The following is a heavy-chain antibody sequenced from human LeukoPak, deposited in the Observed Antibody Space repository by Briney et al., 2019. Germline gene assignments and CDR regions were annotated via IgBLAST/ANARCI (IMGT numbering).Heavy chain of an antibody. CDR1: GGTFSSYA. V-gene: IGHV1-69*04. J-gene: IGHJ4*02. CDR2: IIPILGIA. D-gene: IGHD3-22*01. CDR3: ATYYYDSSGTDAWPYFDY. Sequence: ASVKVSCKASGGTFSSYAISWVRQAPGQGLEWMGRIIPILGIANYAQKFQGRVTITADKSTSTAYMELSSLRSEDTAVYYCATYYYDSSGTDAWPYFDYWGQGTLVTVSS.